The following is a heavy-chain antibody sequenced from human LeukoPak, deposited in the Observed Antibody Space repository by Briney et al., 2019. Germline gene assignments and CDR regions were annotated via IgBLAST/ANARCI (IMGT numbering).Heavy chain of an antibody. Sequence: PGRSLRLSCAASGFTFSSYAMHWVRQAPGKGLEWVAVISYDGSNKYYADSVKGRFTISRDNSKNTLYLQMNSLRAEDTAVYYCARVRKGYFDYWGQGTLVTVS. V-gene: IGHV3-30-3*01. CDR3: ARVRKGYFDY. CDR2: ISYDGSNK. J-gene: IGHJ4*02. CDR1: GFTFSSYA.